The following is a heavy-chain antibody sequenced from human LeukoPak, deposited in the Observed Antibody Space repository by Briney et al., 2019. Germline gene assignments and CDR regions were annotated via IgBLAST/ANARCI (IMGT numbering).Heavy chain of an antibody. Sequence: SETLSLTCTVSGYSISSGYYWGWIRQPPGKGLEWIGSIYHSGSTYYNPSLKSRVTISVDTSKNQFSLKLSSVTAADTAVYYCARVGAGGSYYPQGYYFDYWGQGTLVTVSS. CDR2: IYHSGST. J-gene: IGHJ4*02. V-gene: IGHV4-38-2*02. CDR3: ARVGAGGSYYPQGYYFDY. CDR1: GYSISSGYY. D-gene: IGHD1-26*01.